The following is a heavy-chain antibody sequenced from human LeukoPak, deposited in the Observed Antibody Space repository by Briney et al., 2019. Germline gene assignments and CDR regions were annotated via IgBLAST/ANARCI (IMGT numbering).Heavy chain of an antibody. CDR3: ARATSYRYCSGGSCYGWFDP. Sequence: ASVKVSCTASGYTFTSYDINWVRQATGQGLEWMGLMNPNSGNTGYAQKFQGRVTMARNTSISTAYMELSSLRSEDTAVYYCARATSYRYCSGGSCYGWFDPWGQGTLVTVSS. J-gene: IGHJ5*02. D-gene: IGHD2-15*01. V-gene: IGHV1-8*01. CDR2: MNPNSGNT. CDR1: GYTFTSYD.